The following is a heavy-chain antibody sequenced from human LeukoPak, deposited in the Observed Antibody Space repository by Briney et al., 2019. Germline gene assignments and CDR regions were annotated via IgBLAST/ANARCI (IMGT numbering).Heavy chain of an antibody. CDR2: IYYSGRT. D-gene: IGHD3-22*01. J-gene: IGHJ1*01. Sequence: SETLSLTCTVSGGSITSGDSYWDWIRQPPRKGLKWIGTIYYSGRTYYSPSLKSRVTMSVQPSNHHFSLHLRSVTAADTALYYCARRRYYDGSGYLEWGQGTLLSVSS. CDR1: GGSITSGDSY. V-gene: IGHV4-39*01. CDR3: ARRRYYDGSGYLE.